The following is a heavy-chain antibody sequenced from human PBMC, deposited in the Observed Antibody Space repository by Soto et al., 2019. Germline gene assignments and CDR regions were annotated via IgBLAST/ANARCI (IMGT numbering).Heavy chain of an antibody. CDR3: ARHAGYSSGRRWFDP. CDR1: GGSISSSSYF. V-gene: IGHV4-39*01. J-gene: IGHJ5*02. Sequence: PSETLSLTCTVSGGSISSSSYFWGWIRQPPGKGLEWIGSIYHSGRTSDNPSLRSRVTISVDTSKNQFSLKLSSVTAADTAVYFCARHAGYSSGRRWFDPWGQGTLVTVSS. D-gene: IGHD3-22*01. CDR2: IYHSGRT.